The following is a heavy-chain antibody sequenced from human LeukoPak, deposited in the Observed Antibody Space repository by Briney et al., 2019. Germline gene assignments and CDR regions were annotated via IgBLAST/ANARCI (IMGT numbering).Heavy chain of an antibody. D-gene: IGHD2-2*01. CDR2: IKDDGSEK. CDR3: ARRSTEDY. CDR1: GFSFSNYW. V-gene: IGHV3-7*01. Sequence: GGSLRLSCVASGFSFSNYWMSWVRQAPGKGLEWMATIKDDGSEKYSVQGRFTISRDNAKNSLYLQMNSLRVEDTAVYYCARRSTEDYWGQGTLVTVSS. J-gene: IGHJ4*02.